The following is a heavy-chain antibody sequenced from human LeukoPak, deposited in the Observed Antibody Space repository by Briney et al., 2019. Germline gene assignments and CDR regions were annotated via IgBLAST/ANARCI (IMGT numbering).Heavy chain of an antibody. V-gene: IGHV3-72*01. CDR2: SRNKANGYTT. J-gene: IGHJ4*02. D-gene: IGHD3-22*01. CDR1: GFTFSDHY. Sequence: GGSLRLSCAASGFTFSDHYMDWVRQGPGKGLEWVGRSRNKANGYTTEYAASVKGRFTVSRHDSENSLYLQMNSLKTEDTAVYYCGRGVYDGSRFYFDYWGQGTLVTVSS. CDR3: GRGVYDGSRFYFDY.